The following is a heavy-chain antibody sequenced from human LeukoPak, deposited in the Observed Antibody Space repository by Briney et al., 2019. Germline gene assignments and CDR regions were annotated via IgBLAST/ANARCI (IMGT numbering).Heavy chain of an antibody. CDR1: GYNFNRYT. V-gene: IGHV1-18*01. Sequence: EASVKVSCKTSGYNFNRYTITWVRQAPGQGLEWMGWVSTSNGDTNYAEKFQGRVTTTTETVTKTAYMELRRLRSGDTAMYFCARVSDTSMVTPGFDSWGQGTLVTVSS. J-gene: IGHJ4*02. CDR2: VSTSNGDT. CDR3: ARVSDTSMVTPGFDS. D-gene: IGHD5-18*01.